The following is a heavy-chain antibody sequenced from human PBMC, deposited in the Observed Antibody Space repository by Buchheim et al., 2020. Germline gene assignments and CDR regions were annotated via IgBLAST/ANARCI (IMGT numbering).Heavy chain of an antibody. CDR2: ISGSGGST. Sequence: EVQLLESGGGLVQPGGSLRLSCAASGFTFSSYAMSWVRQAPGKGLEWVSAISGSGGSTYYADSVKGRFTISRDNSKNTLYLQMNSLRAEDTAVYYCAKDGLHCSGGSCYFDWYFELWGRGTL. CDR1: GFTFSSYA. J-gene: IGHJ2*01. V-gene: IGHV3-23*01. CDR3: AKDGLHCSGGSCYFDWYFEL. D-gene: IGHD2-15*01.